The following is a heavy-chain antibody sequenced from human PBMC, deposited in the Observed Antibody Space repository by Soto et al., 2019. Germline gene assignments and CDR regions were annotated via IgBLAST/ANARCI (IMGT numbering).Heavy chain of an antibody. V-gene: IGHV3-30*18. CDR3: AKEREVVY. J-gene: IGHJ4*02. D-gene: IGHD2-15*01. CDR2: ISYDGSNK. Sequence: GGSLRLSCAASGFTFSSYGMHWVRQAPGKGLEWVAVISYDGSNKYYADSVKGRFTISRDNSKNTLYLQMNSLRAEDTAVYYCAKEREVVYWGQGTLGSVSS. CDR1: GFTFSSYG.